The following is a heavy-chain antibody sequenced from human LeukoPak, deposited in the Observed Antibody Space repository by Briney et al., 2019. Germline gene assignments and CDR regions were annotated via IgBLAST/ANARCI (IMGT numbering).Heavy chain of an antibody. CDR3: ARLRTTGTFDY. D-gene: IGHD1-1*01. V-gene: IGHV3-21*01. Sequence: GGSLRLSCAASGFTFSSYSMNWVRQTPGKGLEWVSSITSSSTYIYYADSVKGRFTISRDNAKNSLYLQMNSLRAEDTALYYCARLRTTGTFDYWGQGTLVTVSS. CDR1: GFTFSSYS. J-gene: IGHJ4*02. CDR2: ITSSSTYI.